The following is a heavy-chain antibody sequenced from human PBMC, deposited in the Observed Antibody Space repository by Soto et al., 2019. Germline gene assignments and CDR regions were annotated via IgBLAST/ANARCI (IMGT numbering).Heavy chain of an antibody. CDR1: GFTFRSYA. V-gene: IGHV3-23*01. CDR3: AKGDILTGSKEGWDY. D-gene: IGHD3-9*01. J-gene: IGHJ4*02. Sequence: EVQLLESGGGLVQPGGSLRLSCAVSGFTFRSYAMSWVRQAPGRGLECVSSIDGSGAGAYYADSVKGRFTITRDNSKNTLDLQMNSLRAEDTAVYYCAKGDILTGSKEGWDYWGQGTLVTVSS. CDR2: IDGSGAGA.